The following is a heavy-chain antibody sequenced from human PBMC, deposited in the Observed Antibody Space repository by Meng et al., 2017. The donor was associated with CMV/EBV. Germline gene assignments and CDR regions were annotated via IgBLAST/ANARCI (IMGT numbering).Heavy chain of an antibody. Sequence: GSLRLSCAVYSGSFSGYYWSWIRQPPGKGLEWIGEINHSGSTNYNPSLKSRVTISVDTSKNQFSLKLSSVTAADTAVYYCAKLPAPMDVWGQGTTVTVSS. CDR2: INHSGST. J-gene: IGHJ6*02. CDR3: AKLPAPMDV. CDR1: SGSFSGYY. V-gene: IGHV4-34*01.